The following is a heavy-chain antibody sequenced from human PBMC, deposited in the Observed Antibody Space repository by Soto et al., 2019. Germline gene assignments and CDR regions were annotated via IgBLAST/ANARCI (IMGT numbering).Heavy chain of an antibody. CDR2: ISYDGSNK. D-gene: IGHD6-13*01. V-gene: IGHV3-30*18. Sequence: QVQLVESGGGVVQPGTSLRLSCAASGFSFSTYGMHWVRQAPGKCLEWVAVISYDGSNKYYADSVKWRFTISRDNSKNTLYLQMNSLRGEDTAVYYCAKAAAGHLDFDYWGQGTLVTVSS. J-gene: IGHJ4*02. CDR3: AKAAAGHLDFDY. CDR1: GFSFSTYG.